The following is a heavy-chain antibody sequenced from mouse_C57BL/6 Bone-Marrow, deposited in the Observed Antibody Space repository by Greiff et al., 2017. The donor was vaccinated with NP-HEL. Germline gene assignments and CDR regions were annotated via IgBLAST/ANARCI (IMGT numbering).Heavy chain of an antibody. V-gene: IGHV5-6*01. Sequence: EVKLMESGGDLVKPGGSLKLSCAASGFTFSSYGMSWVRQTPDKRLEWVATISSGGSSTYYPDSVKGRFTISRDNAKNTLYRQMSSLKSEDTAMYYCARHDGDSEYRGQGTTLTVS. D-gene: IGHD2-13*01. J-gene: IGHJ2*01. CDR3: ARHDGDSEY. CDR2: ISSGGSST. CDR1: GFTFSSYG.